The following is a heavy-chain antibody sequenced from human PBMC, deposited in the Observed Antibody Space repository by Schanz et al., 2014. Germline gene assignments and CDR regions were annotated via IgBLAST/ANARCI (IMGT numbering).Heavy chain of an antibody. CDR2: IKSKTDGGTR. J-gene: IGHJ4*02. CDR3: TADLWFGAVWGVW. D-gene: IGHD3-10*01. CDR1: GLTFTSAW. Sequence: EVQLVESGGGLVKPGGSLRLSCATSGLTFTSAWMNWVRQAPGKGLQWVARIKSKTDGGTRDYAAPVKGRFTISTDDSKNPVYLQINSLQTEDTAVYFCTADLWFGAVWGVWWGQGTLVTVSS. V-gene: IGHV3-15*01.